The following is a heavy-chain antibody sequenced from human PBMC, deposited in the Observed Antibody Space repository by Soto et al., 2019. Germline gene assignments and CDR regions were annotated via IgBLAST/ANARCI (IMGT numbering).Heavy chain of an antibody. CDR2: ISSHETDQ. CDR1: GFSFSNHG. J-gene: IGHJ4*02. D-gene: IGHD3-10*01. Sequence: GGSLRLSCAASGFSFSNHGMHWVRQAPGKGLEWVAVISSHETDQYYADSVKGRFTIFRDNFENTLYLQMNSLRAEDTAVYFCAKYCSYVSGIHYTFHYRGQGALVTVSP. CDR3: AKYCSYVSGIHYTFHY. V-gene: IGHV3-30*18.